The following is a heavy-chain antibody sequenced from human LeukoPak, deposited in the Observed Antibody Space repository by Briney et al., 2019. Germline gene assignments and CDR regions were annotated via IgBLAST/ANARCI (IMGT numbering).Heavy chain of an antibody. V-gene: IGHV3-7*01. Sequence: GGSLRLSCAASGFTFPNYWMSWVRQAPGKGLEWVANIRQDGSEKFYVDSVKGRFTISRDNDKSSLYLQMNSLRGEDTAVYFCARAVSYYGLFYFDYWGQGTLVTVSS. CDR1: GFTFPNYW. J-gene: IGHJ4*02. D-gene: IGHD2/OR15-2a*01. CDR2: IRQDGSEK. CDR3: ARAVSYYGLFYFDY.